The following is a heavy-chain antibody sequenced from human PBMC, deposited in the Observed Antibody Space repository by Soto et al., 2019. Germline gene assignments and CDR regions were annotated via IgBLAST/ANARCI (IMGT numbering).Heavy chain of an antibody. V-gene: IGHV1-18*01. Sequence: ASVKVSCKASGYTFTSYGISWVRQAPGQGLEWMGWISAYNGNTNYAQKLQGRVTMTTDTSTSTAYMELRSLRSDDAAVYYCARDRASGIPQTFYYYYYGMDVWGQGTTVTVSS. CDR2: ISAYNGNT. CDR3: ARDRASGIPQTFYYYYYGMDV. J-gene: IGHJ6*02. CDR1: GYTFTSYG. D-gene: IGHD3-10*01.